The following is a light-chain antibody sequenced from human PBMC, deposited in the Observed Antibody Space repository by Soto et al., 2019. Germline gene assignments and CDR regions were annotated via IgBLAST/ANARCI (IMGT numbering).Light chain of an antibody. J-gene: IGKJ4*01. CDR2: GAS. CDR3: QQYGSSVIT. Sequence: EVVLTQSPDTLSLSPGERATLSCRASQSVSTNSLAWYQQKPGQAPRPLIYGASRRATGTPDRFSGSGSGTDFTLIISRLEPEDFAVYYCQQYGSSVITFGGGTKVEIK. CDR1: QSVSTNS. V-gene: IGKV3-20*01.